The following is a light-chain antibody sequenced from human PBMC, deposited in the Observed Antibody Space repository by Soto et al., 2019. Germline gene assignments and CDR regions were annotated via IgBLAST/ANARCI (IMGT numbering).Light chain of an antibody. CDR1: QRITRD. V-gene: IGKV1-39*01. Sequence: DIQMTQSPSSLSASVGDRVTVSCRASQRITRDLNWYQQKPGKAHRLLIYGASRLQSGVPSRFSASGSGTDFTLTISSLEPEDFATYYCQQSYSTLGTWTFGQGTKVDIK. J-gene: IGKJ1*01. CDR3: QQSYSTLGTWT. CDR2: GAS.